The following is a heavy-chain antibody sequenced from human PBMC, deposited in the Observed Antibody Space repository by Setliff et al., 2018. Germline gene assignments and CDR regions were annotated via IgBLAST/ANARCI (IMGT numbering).Heavy chain of an antibody. Sequence: PSETLSLTCTVSGGSISSYYWSWIRQPPGKGLEWIGYIYTSGSTNYNPSLKSRVTISVDTSKNQFSLKLSSVTAADTAVCYCARRTDTAMVFDYWGQGTLVTVSS. D-gene: IGHD5-18*01. V-gene: IGHV4-4*08. CDR2: IYTSGST. CDR1: GGSISSYY. J-gene: IGHJ4*02. CDR3: ARRTDTAMVFDY.